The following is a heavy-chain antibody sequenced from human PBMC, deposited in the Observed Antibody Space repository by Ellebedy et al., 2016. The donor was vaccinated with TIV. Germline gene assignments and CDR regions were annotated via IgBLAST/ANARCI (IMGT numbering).Heavy chain of an antibody. J-gene: IGHJ3*02. D-gene: IGHD4-17*01. Sequence: GESLKISCAASGFSFRSYWMSWVPXXPGKGLDLVSNIKQDGREKYHVDSVRGRFTISRDNARNALYLQMNSLRAEDTAVYYCVTDGSYGDYLSPTHAFVIWGQGTMVAVSS. V-gene: IGHV3-7*01. CDR3: VTDGSYGDYLSPTHAFVI. CDR2: IKQDGREK. CDR1: GFSFRSYW.